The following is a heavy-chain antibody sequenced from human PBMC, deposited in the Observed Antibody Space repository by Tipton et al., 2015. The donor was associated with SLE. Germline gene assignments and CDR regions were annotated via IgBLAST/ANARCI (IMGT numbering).Heavy chain of an antibody. V-gene: IGHV4-34*01. D-gene: IGHD1-7*01. Sequence: TLSLTCAVYGGSFSGYYWSWIRQPPGKGLEWIGEINHSGSTNYNPSLKSRVTISVGTSKNQFSLKLSSVTAADTAVYYCASIAGTTSIWFDPWGQGTLVTVSS. CDR1: GGSFSGYY. CDR2: INHSGST. CDR3: ASIAGTTSIWFDP. J-gene: IGHJ5*02.